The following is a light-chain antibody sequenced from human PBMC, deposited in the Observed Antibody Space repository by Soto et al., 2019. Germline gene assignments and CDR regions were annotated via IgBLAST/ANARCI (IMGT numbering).Light chain of an antibody. CDR1: QSVSSN. CDR2: GAS. V-gene: IGKV3-20*01. J-gene: IGKJ5*01. Sequence: EIVLTQSPGTLSLSPGERATLSCRASQSVSSNLAWYHQKPGQAPRLLIYGASSRATGIPDRFSGSGSGTDFTLTISRLESEDSAVYYCQQYGSSPITFGQGTRLE. CDR3: QQYGSSPIT.